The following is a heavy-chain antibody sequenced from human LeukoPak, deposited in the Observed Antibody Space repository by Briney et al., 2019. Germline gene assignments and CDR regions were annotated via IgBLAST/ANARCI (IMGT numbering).Heavy chain of an antibody. CDR3: TRKGAAALFDY. V-gene: IGHV3-15*01. CDR1: GFSFNNAW. D-gene: IGHD6-13*01. J-gene: IGHJ4*02. Sequence: GGSLRLSCAASGFSFNNAWMSWVRQAPGKGLEWVGRIKSKTDGGTTDYAAPVKGRFTISRDDSKNTVYLQMNSLKTEDTAVYYCTRKGAAALFDYWGQGTLVTVSS. CDR2: IKSKTDGGTT.